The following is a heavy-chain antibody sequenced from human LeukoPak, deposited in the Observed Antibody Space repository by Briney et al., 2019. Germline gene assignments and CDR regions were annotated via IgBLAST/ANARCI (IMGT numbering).Heavy chain of an antibody. V-gene: IGHV1-46*01. CDR2: INPSGGTT. J-gene: IGHJ4*02. Sequence: ASVKVSCKASGYTFTTYYIHWVRQAPGQGLEWMGIINPSGGTTSYTQKFQGRVTITRDTSTSTVYMELSSLRSEDTAVYYCARDGIVGATYYWGQGTLVTVSS. CDR1: GYTFTTYY. CDR3: ARDGIVGATYY. D-gene: IGHD1-26*01.